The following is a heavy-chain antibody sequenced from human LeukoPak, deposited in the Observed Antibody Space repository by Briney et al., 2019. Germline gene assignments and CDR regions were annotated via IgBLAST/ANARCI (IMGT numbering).Heavy chain of an antibody. Sequence: LETLSLTCTVSGGSISSYYWSWMRQPPGKGLEWIGYIYYSGSTNYNPSLKSRVTISRDTSKNQFSLKLSSVTAADTAVYYCATYAYCGGDCYSNYFDYWRQGTLVTVSS. D-gene: IGHD2-21*02. CDR1: GGSISSYY. V-gene: IGHV4-59*01. J-gene: IGHJ4*02. CDR3: ATYAYCGGDCYSNYFDY. CDR2: IYYSGST.